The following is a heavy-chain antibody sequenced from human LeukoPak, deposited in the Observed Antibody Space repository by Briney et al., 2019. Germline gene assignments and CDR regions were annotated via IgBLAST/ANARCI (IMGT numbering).Heavy chain of an antibody. V-gene: IGHV3-48*01. CDR2: ITSSSSTI. CDR1: GFTFSPYS. Sequence: GGSLRLSCAASGFTFSPYSMNWVRQAPGKGLEWLSYITSSSSTIYYAASVKGRFTISRDDANNSLFLQMNSLRAEDTAVYYCVRSTGHLDYWGQGTLVTVSS. J-gene: IGHJ4*02. CDR3: VRSTGHLDY. D-gene: IGHD5/OR15-5a*01.